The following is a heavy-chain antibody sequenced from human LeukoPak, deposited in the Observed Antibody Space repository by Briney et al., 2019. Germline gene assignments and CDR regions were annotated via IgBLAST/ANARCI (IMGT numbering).Heavy chain of an antibody. CDR2: IYYSGST. CDR3: ARESESSTSSSRNYGMDV. V-gene: IGHV4-59*01. D-gene: IGHD2-2*01. CDR1: GGSISSYY. Sequence: SETLSLTCTVSGGSISSYYWSWLRQPPGKGLEWIGYIYYSGSTNYNPSLKSRVTISVDTSKNQFSLKLSSVTAADTAVYYCARESESSTSSSRNYGMDVWGQGTTVTVSS. J-gene: IGHJ6*02.